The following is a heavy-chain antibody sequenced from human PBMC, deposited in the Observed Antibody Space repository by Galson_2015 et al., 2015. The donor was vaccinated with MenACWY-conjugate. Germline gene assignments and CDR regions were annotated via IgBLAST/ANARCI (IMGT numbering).Heavy chain of an antibody. V-gene: IGHV5-10-1*01. CDR2: IDPSDSYT. CDR1: GYSFTSYW. Sequence: QSGAEVKKPGESLKISCQGSGYSFTSYWISWVRQMPGKGLEWMGRIDPSDSYTHYSPSFQGHVTISVDISTRTAYLQWSSLRASDTAMYYCARTYFSGSGSYYYMDVWANGTTVTVSS. CDR3: ARTYFSGSGSYYYMDV. J-gene: IGHJ6*03. D-gene: IGHD3-10*01.